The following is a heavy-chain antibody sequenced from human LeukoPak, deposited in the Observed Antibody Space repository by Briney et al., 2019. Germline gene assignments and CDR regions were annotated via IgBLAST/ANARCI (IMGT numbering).Heavy chain of an antibody. V-gene: IGHV3-7*01. CDR3: ARDGSPEASINYFDT. J-gene: IGHJ5*02. CDR1: GFTFSGYW. Sequence: GGSLRLSCAASGFTFSGYWMSWVRQAPGKGLEWVANIKQDGSEKYYVDSVKGRFTISRDNAKNSLYLEMNSLSADDTALYYCARDGSPEASINYFDTWGQGTPVTVSS. CDR2: IKQDGSEK. D-gene: IGHD5-24*01.